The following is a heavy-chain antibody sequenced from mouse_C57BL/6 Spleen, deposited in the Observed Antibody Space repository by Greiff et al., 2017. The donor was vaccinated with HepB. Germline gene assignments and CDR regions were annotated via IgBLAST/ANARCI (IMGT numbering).Heavy chain of an antibody. Sequence: VQLQQPGAELVMPGASVKLSCKASGYTFTSYWMHWVKQRPGQGLEWIGEIDPSDSYTNYNQKFKGKSTLTVDKSSSTAYMQLSSLTSEDSAVYYCARRDTTVVPYFDVWGTGTTVTVSS. J-gene: IGHJ1*03. CDR3: ARRDTTVVPYFDV. V-gene: IGHV1-69*01. D-gene: IGHD1-1*01. CDR1: GYTFTSYW. CDR2: IDPSDSYT.